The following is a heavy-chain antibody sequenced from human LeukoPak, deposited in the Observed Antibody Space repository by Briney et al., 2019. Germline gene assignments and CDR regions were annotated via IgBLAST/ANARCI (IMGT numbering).Heavy chain of an antibody. CDR3: AKPQASGWYFDCGY. V-gene: IGHV3-23*01. CDR2: ISGSGGST. J-gene: IGHJ4*02. CDR1: GFTFSSYA. D-gene: IGHD6-19*01. Sequence: PGGSLRLSCAASGFTFSSYAMSWVRQAPGKELEWVSAISGSGGSTYYADSVKGRFTISRDNSKNTLYLQMNSLRAEDTAVYYCAKPQASGWYFDCGYWGQGTLVTVSS.